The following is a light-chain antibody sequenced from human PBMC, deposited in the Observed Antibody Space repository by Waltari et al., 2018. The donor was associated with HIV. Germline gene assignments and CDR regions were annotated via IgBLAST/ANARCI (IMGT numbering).Light chain of an antibody. CDR2: GAS. CDR3: QQYNNWPPWT. J-gene: IGKJ1*01. CDR1: QSITTK. Sequence: SVSPGERVTLSCRASQSITTKLAWYQQTPGQAPRLLIYGASTRAPGIPDRFSGSGSGTEFTLTISSLQSEDFAIYYCQQYNNWPPWTFGQGTKVEI. V-gene: IGKV3-15*01.